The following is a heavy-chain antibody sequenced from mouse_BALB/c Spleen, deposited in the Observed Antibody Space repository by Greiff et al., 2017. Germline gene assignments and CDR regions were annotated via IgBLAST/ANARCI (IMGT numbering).Heavy chain of an antibody. Sequence: QVQLKESGPELVKPGASVKISCKASGYSFTSYYIHWVKQRPGQGLEWIGWIFPGSGNTKYNEKFKGKATLTADTSSSTAYMQLSSLTSEDSAVYFCEATMITTRAMDYWGQGTSVTVSS. CDR1: GYSFTSYY. D-gene: IGHD2-4*01. CDR2: IFPGSGNT. V-gene: IGHV1-66*01. CDR3: EATMITTRAMDY. J-gene: IGHJ4*01.